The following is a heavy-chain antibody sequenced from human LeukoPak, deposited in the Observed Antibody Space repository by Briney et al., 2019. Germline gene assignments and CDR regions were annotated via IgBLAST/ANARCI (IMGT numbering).Heavy chain of an antibody. CDR1: RITLSNYG. CDR3: ARWGLSYTIDY. V-gene: IGHV3-7*01. J-gene: IGHJ4*02. D-gene: IGHD2-21*01. CDR2: INPGGSAK. Sequence: GGSLRLSCAVSRITLSNYGMSWVRQAPGKGLEWVANINPGGSAKYYVDSVKGRFTISRDDAKTSLYLQMDSLRAEDTAVYSCARWGLSYTIDYWGQGTLVTVSS.